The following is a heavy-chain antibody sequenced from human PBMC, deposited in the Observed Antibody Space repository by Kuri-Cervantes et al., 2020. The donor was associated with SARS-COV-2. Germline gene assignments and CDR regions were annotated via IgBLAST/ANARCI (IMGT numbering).Heavy chain of an antibody. J-gene: IGHJ4*02. D-gene: IGHD2-2*01. Sequence: GESLKISCAASGFTFSSYAMSWVRQAPGKGLEWVSAISGSGGSTYYADSVKGWFTSCRDNSKNTLYLQMNSLRAEDTAVYYCAKAGKKEGYCSSTSCYLDSDHWGQGTLVTVSS. CDR2: ISGSGGST. V-gene: IGHV3-23*01. CDR3: AKAGKKEGYCSSTSCYLDSDH. CDR1: GFTFSSYA.